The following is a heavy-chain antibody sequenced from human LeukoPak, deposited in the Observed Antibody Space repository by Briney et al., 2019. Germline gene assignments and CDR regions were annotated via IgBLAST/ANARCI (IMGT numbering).Heavy chain of an antibody. V-gene: IGHV4-38-2*02. CDR3: ARFMEG. J-gene: IGHJ4*02. Sequence: SETLSLTCTVSGYSISSGYYWGWIRQPPGKGLEWIGSIYHSGSTYYNPSLKSRVTISVDTSKNQFSLKLSSVTAADTAVYYCARFMEGWGQGTLVTVSS. D-gene: IGHD1-1*01. CDR2: IYHSGST. CDR1: GYSISSGYY.